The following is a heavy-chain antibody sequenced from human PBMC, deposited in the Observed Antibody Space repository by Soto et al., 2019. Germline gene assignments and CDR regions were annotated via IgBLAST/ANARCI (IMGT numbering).Heavy chain of an antibody. Sequence: SETLSLTCAGYGGPFSGYYWSWIRQPPGKGLEWIGEINHSGSAIYNPSLKSRVAISVDTSKRQFSLTLSSAIAADTAVYYCASTSNKWNARLFDFWGQGTPVTVSS. D-gene: IGHD1-1*01. CDR2: INHSGSA. V-gene: IGHV4-34*01. CDR3: ASTSNKWNARLFDF. CDR1: GGPFSGYY. J-gene: IGHJ4*02.